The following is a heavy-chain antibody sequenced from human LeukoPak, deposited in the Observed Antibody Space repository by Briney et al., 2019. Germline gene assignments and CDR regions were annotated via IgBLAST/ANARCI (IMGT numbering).Heavy chain of an antibody. Sequence: GRCRRLSSAPSGFTPTGYEVTCVSQAPGKGLEWVSYIDTSGSITLYADSGKGRLSISRDDAKNSLSLQMNSLRAEDTALYYCARTRPYYGMDAGGQGTTVTVSS. CDR1: GFTPTGYE. CDR3: ARTRPYYGMDA. CDR2: IDTSGSIT. V-gene: IGHV3-48*03. J-gene: IGHJ6*02.